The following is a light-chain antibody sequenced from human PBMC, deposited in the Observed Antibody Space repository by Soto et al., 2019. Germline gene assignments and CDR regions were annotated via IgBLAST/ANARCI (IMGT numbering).Light chain of an antibody. CDR1: QSVSSKY. V-gene: IGKV3-20*01. CDR2: GTS. J-gene: IGKJ3*01. CDR3: QQYGSSLFT. Sequence: EIVLTQSPGTLSLSPGERATLSCRASQSVSSKYLAWYQQKPGQAPSVLIYGTSIRASAVPERFSGGGSGTDFTLTITRLEPEHFAVYYCQQYGSSLFTFGHGTKVAFK.